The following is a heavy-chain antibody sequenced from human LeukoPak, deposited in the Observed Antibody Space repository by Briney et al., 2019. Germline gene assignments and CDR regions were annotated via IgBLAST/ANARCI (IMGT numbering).Heavy chain of an antibody. CDR1: GFTFSSYS. CDR3: ARGRPGYYYDY. D-gene: IGHD3-22*01. J-gene: IGHJ4*02. CDR2: IGSSSRTI. Sequence: GGSLRLSCAASGFTFSSYSMDWVRQAPGKGLEWLSYIGSSSRTIYYADSVKGRFTISRDNAKNSLYLQMNSLRAEDTAVYYCARGRPGYYYDYWGQGTLVTVSS. V-gene: IGHV3-48*04.